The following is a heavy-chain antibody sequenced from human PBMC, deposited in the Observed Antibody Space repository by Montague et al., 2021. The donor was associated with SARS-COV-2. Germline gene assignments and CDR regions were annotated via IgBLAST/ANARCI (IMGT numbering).Heavy chain of an antibody. CDR1: GGSISNYY. J-gene: IGHJ4*02. V-gene: IGHV4-4*07. CDR2: IYSSGST. Sequence: SETLSLTCTVSGGSISNYYWSWIRQPAGKGLEWIGRIYSSGSTNYNPSLKSRISMSVDTSKNRFSLELSSVTVADTAIYYCARDYSHCSGGSCVFDYWGQGTLVTVSS. CDR3: ARDYSHCSGGSCVFDY. D-gene: IGHD2-15*01.